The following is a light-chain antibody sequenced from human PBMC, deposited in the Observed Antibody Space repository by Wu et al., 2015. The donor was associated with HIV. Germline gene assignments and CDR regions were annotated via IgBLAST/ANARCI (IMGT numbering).Light chain of an antibody. J-gene: IGKJ4*01. V-gene: IGKV3-20*01. CDR3: QQYGSSPLA. CDR1: QSVSSSY. CDR2: GIS. Sequence: EIVLTQSPGTLSLSPGERATLSCRASQSVSSSYLAWYQQKPGQAPRLLIYGISTRATGVPDRFRGSGSRTDFTLTISRLEPEDFAVYYCQQYGSSPLAFGGGTKVEIK.